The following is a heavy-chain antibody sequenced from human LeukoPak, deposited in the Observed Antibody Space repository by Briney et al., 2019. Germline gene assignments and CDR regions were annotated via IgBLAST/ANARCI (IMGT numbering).Heavy chain of an antibody. D-gene: IGHD2-2*01. CDR1: GFAFSSYD. Sequence: PGGSLRLSCAASGFAFSSYDMHWVRQAPGKGLEWVALIWYDGSNKYYADSVKGRFTISRDNSKNTMYLQMSSLRAEDTAVYYCARICSTTDCLISAWGQGTLVTVSS. CDR3: ARICSTTDCLISA. CDR2: IWYDGSNK. V-gene: IGHV3-33*01. J-gene: IGHJ4*02.